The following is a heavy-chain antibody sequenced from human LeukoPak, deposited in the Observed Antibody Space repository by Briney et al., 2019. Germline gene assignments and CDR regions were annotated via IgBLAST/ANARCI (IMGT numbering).Heavy chain of an antibody. D-gene: IGHD2-2*01. CDR3: ARLFCASASCNIYYFYYYMDV. V-gene: IGHV3-48*01. J-gene: IGHJ6*03. Sequence: GGSLRLSCAASGFTFSTYSMNWVRQAPGKGLEWVSYISSDSSTIYYADSVKGRFTISRDNAKDSLYLQMNSLRAEDTAVYYCARLFCASASCNIYYFYYYMDVWGRGTSVTVSS. CDR2: ISSDSSTI. CDR1: GFTFSTYS.